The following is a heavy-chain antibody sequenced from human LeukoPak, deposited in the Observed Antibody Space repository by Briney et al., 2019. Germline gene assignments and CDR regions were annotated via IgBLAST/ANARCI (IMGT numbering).Heavy chain of an antibody. V-gene: IGHV3-23*01. D-gene: IGHD4-17*01. CDR1: GFTFSSYA. Sequence: GGSLRLSCVASGFTFSSYAINWVRQAPGKGLEWVSGTSGSGGRTYYADSVKGRFTISRENSKNTLYLQMNSLRAEDTAVYYCAKVRLYGDYPEIDYWGQGTLDAVSS. CDR2: TSGSGGRT. CDR3: AKVRLYGDYPEIDY. J-gene: IGHJ4*02.